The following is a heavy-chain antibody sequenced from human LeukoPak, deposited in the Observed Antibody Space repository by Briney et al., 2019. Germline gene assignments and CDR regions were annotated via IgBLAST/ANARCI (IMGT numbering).Heavy chain of an antibody. Sequence: SETLSLTCTVSGGSVSSGSYYWRWLRQPPGSGLEWIGDIYYSGSTNYNPSLKSRVSISVDTSKNQFSLRLTSVTAADTAVYYCARGDSGWSQFDYWGQGTLVTVSS. CDR3: ARGDSGWSQFDY. CDR1: GGSVSSGSYY. J-gene: IGHJ4*02. CDR2: IYYSGST. V-gene: IGHV4-61*01. D-gene: IGHD6-19*01.